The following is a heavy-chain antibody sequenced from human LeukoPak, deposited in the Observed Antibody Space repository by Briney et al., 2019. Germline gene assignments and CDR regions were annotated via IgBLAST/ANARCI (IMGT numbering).Heavy chain of an antibody. CDR3: ATERSFTVTNWFDP. Sequence: SETLSLTCTVSGGSISSSSYYWGWIRQPPGKGLEWIGSIYYSGSTYYNPSLKSRVTISVDTSKNQFSLKLSSVTAADTAGYYCATERSFTVTNWFDPWGQGTLVTVSS. CDR2: IYYSGST. V-gene: IGHV4-39*07. CDR1: GGSISSSSYY. D-gene: IGHD4-11*01. J-gene: IGHJ5*02.